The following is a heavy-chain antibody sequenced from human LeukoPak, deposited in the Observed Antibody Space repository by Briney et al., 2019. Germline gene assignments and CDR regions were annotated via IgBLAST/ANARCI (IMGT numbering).Heavy chain of an antibody. V-gene: IGHV3-21*01. CDR3: ARTIFGVVAYFDY. J-gene: IGHJ4*02. CDR2: ISSSSSYI. CDR1: GFTFSSYS. Sequence: GGSLRLSCAASGFTFSSYSMNWVRQAPGKGLEWVSSISSSSSYIYYADSLKGRFTISRDNAKNSVYLRMNSLIAEDTAVYYCARTIFGVVAYFDYWGQGTLVTVSS. D-gene: IGHD3-3*01.